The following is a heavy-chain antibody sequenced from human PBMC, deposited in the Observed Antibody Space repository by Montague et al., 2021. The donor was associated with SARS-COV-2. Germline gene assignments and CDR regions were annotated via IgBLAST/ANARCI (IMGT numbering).Heavy chain of an antibody. Sequence: SETLSLTCAVSGGSISSSNWWSWVRQPPGKGLEWIGEIYHSGSTNYNPSLKSRVTISVDKSKDQFSLKLSSVTAADTAVYYCARGRYYYDSSGYYPPDAFDXWGQGTMVTVSS. CDR1: GGSISSSNW. V-gene: IGHV4-4*02. CDR2: IYHSGST. J-gene: IGHJ3*02. D-gene: IGHD3-22*01. CDR3: ARGRYYYDSSGYYPPDAFDX.